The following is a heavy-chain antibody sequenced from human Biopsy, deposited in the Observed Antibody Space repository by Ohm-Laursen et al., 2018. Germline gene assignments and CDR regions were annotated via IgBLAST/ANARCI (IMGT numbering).Heavy chain of an antibody. CDR1: GGSFSGYY. D-gene: IGHD6-19*01. CDR2: INHRGST. V-gene: IGHV4-34*01. J-gene: IGHJ4*02. CDR3: ARGRLRAVARFDY. Sequence: SDTLSLTCAVYGGSFSGYYWSWIRQPPGKGLEWIGEINHRGSTNYNPSLKSRVTISVDTSKNQFSLKLSSVTAADTAVYYCARGRLRAVARFDYWGQGTLVTVSS.